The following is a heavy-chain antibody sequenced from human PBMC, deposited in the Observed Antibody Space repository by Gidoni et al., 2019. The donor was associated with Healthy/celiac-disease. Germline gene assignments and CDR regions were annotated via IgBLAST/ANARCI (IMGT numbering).Heavy chain of an antibody. CDR1: GYTFTSYY. CDR3: ASGLLWFGEPRGPATSADY. J-gene: IGHJ4*02. V-gene: IGHV1-46*01. Sequence: GYTFTSYYMHWVRQAPGQGLEWMGIINPSGGSTSYAQKFQGRVTMTRDTSTSTVYMELSSLRSEDTAVYYCASGLLWFGEPRGPATSADYWGQGTLVTVSS. D-gene: IGHD3-10*01. CDR2: INPSGGST.